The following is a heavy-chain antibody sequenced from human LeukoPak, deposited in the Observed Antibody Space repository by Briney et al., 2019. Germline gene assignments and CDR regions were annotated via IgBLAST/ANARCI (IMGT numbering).Heavy chain of an antibody. D-gene: IGHD1-1*01. CDR3: AGSTGTTHAFDI. J-gene: IGHJ3*02. Sequence: ASVKVSCKASGYTFTSYGISWVRQAPGQGLEWMGWISAYNGNTNYAQKLQGRVTITTDTSTSTAYMELRSLRSDDTAVYYCAGSTGTTHAFDIWGQGTMVTVSS. CDR1: GYTFTSYG. V-gene: IGHV1-18*01. CDR2: ISAYNGNT.